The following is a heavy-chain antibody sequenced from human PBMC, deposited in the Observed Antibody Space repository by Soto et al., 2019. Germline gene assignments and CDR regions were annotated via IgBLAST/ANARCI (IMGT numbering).Heavy chain of an antibody. D-gene: IGHD3-16*01. CDR2: INRHGRGT. CDR3: ARGGDSSYFDYRGYAAALDV. CDR1: GFNFSSYW. V-gene: IGHV3-74*01. J-gene: IGHJ3*01. Sequence: EVQLVESGGGVVQPGGSQRLSCEASGFNFSSYWMHWVSQAPWKGLVWISRINRHGRGTSYADSLRGRFTTSRDNAKNTVYLQMVCLRADDAAVYYCARGGDSSYFDYRGYAAALDVWGQWTMVTVAS.